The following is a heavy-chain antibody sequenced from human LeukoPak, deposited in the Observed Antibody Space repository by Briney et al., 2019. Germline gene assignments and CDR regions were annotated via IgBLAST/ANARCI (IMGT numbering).Heavy chain of an antibody. V-gene: IGHV4-39*07. CDR2: IYYSGST. J-gene: IGHJ4*02. CDR1: GGSISSSSYY. CDR3: ARAPENDYYDSSGYYYEYDY. D-gene: IGHD3-22*01. Sequence: SETLSLTCTVSGGSISSSSYYWGWIRQPPGKGLEWIGRIYYSGSTYYNPSLKSRVTISVDTSKHQFSLQLSSVTAADTAVYYCARAPENDYYDSSGYYYEYDYWGQGTLVTVSS.